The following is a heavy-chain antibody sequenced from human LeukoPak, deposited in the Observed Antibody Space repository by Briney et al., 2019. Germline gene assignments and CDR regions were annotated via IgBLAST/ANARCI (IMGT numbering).Heavy chain of an antibody. CDR3: TTDLGTYYHGSQRLIPIDY. Sequence: PGGSLRLPCVDSGLTFTNAWMSWVRQAPGKGLEWIGRIKSKTDGETTNYAEPVRGRFTISRDDSKSAVYLQMNSLKIEDTAVYYCTTDLGTYYHGSQRLIPIDYWGQGTLVTVSS. D-gene: IGHD3-10*01. J-gene: IGHJ4*02. CDR2: IKSKTDGETT. V-gene: IGHV3-15*01. CDR1: GLTFTNAW.